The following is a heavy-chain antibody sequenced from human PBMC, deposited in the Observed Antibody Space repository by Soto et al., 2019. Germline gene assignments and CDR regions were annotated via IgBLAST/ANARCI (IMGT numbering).Heavy chain of an antibody. V-gene: IGHV3-74*01. CDR1: GFTFSSYW. CDR3: ARGPPSIFGVVIRVAHFDY. Sequence: EVQLVESGGGLVQPGGSLRLSCAASGFTFSSYWMHWVRQAPGTGLVLVSRINSDGSSTSYADSVKGRFTISRDHAKNTLYVQMNSLRAEVTAVYYCARGPPSIFGVVIRVAHFDYWCQGTLGIVSA. J-gene: IGHJ4*02. D-gene: IGHD3-3*01. CDR2: INSDGSST.